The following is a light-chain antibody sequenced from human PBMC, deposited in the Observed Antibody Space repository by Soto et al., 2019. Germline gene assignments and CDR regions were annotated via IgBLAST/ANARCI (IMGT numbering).Light chain of an antibody. J-gene: IGKJ4*01. V-gene: IGKV3-20*01. CDR3: QVLRCFPIS. Sequence: LVTNSSVSLSLPPEERATLSCRASQTVRNNYLAWYQQKPGQAPRLLIYDASSRATGIPDRFSGGGSGTDFTLTICFLEAEDGIGDCCQVLRCFPISFAGGAKLDI. CDR2: DAS. CDR1: QTVRNNY.